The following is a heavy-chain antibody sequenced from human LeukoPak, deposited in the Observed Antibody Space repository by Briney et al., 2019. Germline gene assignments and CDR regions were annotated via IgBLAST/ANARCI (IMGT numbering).Heavy chain of an antibody. D-gene: IGHD6-19*01. CDR1: GFTVSSNY. Sequence: GGSLRLSCAASGFTVSSNYMSWVRQPAGKGLEWVSVLYSGVGTFCADSVKGRLNISRDTTKNTLDLQMNDLRVDDVGVYYCAILKGWYGEGFFDYWGQGTLVTVSS. CDR2: LYSGVGT. CDR3: AILKGWYGEGFFDY. V-gene: IGHV3-53*01. J-gene: IGHJ4*02.